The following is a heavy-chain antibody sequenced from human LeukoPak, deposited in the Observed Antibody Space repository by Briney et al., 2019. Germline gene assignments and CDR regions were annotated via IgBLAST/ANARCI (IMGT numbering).Heavy chain of an antibody. CDR3: ARDLPNIVVVPAAIGVDY. Sequence: GVSVKVSCKASGYTFTSYGISWVRQAPGQGLEWMGWISAYNGNTNYAQKLQGRVTMTTDTSTSTAYMELRSLRSDDTAVYYCARDLPNIVVVPAAIGVDYWGQGTLVTVSS. D-gene: IGHD2-2*01. CDR1: GYTFTSYG. V-gene: IGHV1-18*01. CDR2: ISAYNGNT. J-gene: IGHJ4*02.